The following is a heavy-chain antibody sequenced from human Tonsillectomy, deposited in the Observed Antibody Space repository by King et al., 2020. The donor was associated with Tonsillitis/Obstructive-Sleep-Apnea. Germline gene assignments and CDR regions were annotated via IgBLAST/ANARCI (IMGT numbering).Heavy chain of an antibody. Sequence: LQLQESGPGLVKPSETLSLTCTVSGGPISDTNCYCGWIRQSPGKGLEWIGTVYYSGNTYDNPSLKSRVTISVDTSKNQFSLKLTSVTAADTAVYYCARQGLQSRAWTFAYWGQGTLVTVSS. CDR2: VYYSGNT. D-gene: IGHD1-1*01. V-gene: IGHV4-39*01. CDR3: ARQGLQSRAWTFAY. J-gene: IGHJ4*02. CDR1: GGPISDTNCY.